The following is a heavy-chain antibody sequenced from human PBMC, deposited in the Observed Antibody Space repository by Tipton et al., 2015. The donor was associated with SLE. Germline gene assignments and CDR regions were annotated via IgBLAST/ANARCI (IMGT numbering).Heavy chain of an antibody. Sequence: SLRLSCAASGFPFSEAWMNWVRQAPGKGLEWVAIMPYDGSSESYADSVKGRFTISRDNSKNTLFLQMNSLRPEDTAVYYCARDPYTILAYFDYWGQGSLVTVSA. J-gene: IGHJ4*02. CDR2: MPYDGSSE. CDR3: ARDPYTILAYFDY. D-gene: IGHD5-24*01. CDR1: GFPFSEAW. V-gene: IGHV3-30*03.